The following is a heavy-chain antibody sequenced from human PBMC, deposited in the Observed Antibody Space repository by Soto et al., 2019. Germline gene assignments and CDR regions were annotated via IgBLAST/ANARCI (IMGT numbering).Heavy chain of an antibody. CDR3: ARVSSSGWYKDAFDI. Sequence: ASLKVSCKASGYTFTSYGISWVRQPPGQGLEWMGWISAYNGNTNYAQKLQGRVTTTTDTSASTAYMELRSLRSDDTAVYYCARVSSSGWYKDAFDIWGQGTMVTVSS. J-gene: IGHJ3*02. CDR2: ISAYNGNT. V-gene: IGHV1-18*04. D-gene: IGHD6-19*01. CDR1: GYTFTSYG.